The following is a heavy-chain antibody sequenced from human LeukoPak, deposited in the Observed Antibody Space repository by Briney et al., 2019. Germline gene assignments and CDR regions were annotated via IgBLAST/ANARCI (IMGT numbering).Heavy chain of an antibody. CDR2: IYYSGST. Sequence: SETLSLTCTVSGGSISNYYWSWIRQPPGKGLEWIGYIYYSGSTNYNPSLKSRVTISVDTSKSQFSLKLSSVTAADTAVYYCAMAGYSYGQFDFWGQGTLVTVYS. CDR3: AMAGYSYGQFDF. J-gene: IGHJ4*02. CDR1: GGSISNYY. V-gene: IGHV4-59*01. D-gene: IGHD5-18*01.